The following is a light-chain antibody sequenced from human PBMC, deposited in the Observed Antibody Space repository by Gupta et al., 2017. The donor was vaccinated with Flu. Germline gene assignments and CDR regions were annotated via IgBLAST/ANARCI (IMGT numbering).Light chain of an antibody. CDR1: QSISNW. V-gene: IGKV1-5*03. CDR3: QRYNSYSQT. Sequence: DVQMTQSHSSLPASVGDRVIIACRASQSISNWVACYQQKPGQAPKLLIHKASSLESGVPSRFSGSGSGTDFTLTISSLQPDDFATFYCQRYNSYSQTFGQGTKVEI. J-gene: IGKJ1*01. CDR2: KAS.